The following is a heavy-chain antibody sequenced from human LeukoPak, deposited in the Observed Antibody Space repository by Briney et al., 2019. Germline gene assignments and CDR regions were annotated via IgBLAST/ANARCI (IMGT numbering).Heavy chain of an antibody. V-gene: IGHV1-8*03. Sequence: ASVKVSCKASGYTFTSYDINWVRQATGQGLEWMGWMNPNSGNTGYAQKFQGRVTITRNTSISTAYMELSSLRSEDTAVYYCARGGDCSSISCYHYYYYYMDVWGKGTTVTVSS. J-gene: IGHJ6*03. CDR1: GYTFTSYD. CDR3: ARGGDCSSISCYHYYYYYMDV. CDR2: MNPNSGNT. D-gene: IGHD2-2*01.